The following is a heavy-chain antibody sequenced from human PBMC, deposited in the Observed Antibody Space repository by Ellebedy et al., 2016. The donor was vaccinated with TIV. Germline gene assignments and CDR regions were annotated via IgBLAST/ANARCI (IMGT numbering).Heavy chain of an antibody. Sequence: ASVKVSCKVSGYTLTELSMHWVRQATGQGLEWMGWMNPNSGNTGYAQKFQGRVTMTRNTSISTAYMELSSLRSEDTAVYYCARDASGLYWAFDIWGQGTMVTVSS. D-gene: IGHD2-8*02. CDR1: GYTLTELS. V-gene: IGHV1-8*01. CDR2: MNPNSGNT. CDR3: ARDASGLYWAFDI. J-gene: IGHJ3*02.